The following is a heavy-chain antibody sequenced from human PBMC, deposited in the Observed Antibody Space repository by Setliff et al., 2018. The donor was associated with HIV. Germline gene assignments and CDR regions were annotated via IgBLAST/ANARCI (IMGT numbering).Heavy chain of an antibody. CDR3: ARDGNLIRGHGYFDY. J-gene: IGHJ4*02. CDR1: GFTFSNYA. V-gene: IGHV3-64*02. D-gene: IGHD3-10*01. CDR2: ISTNGGST. Sequence: GGSLRLSCAASGFTFSNYALHWVRQAPGKGLEYVSGISTNGGSTYYADSVKGRFTISRDNSKNTLYLQMGNLRTEDMAVYYCARDGNLIRGHGYFDYRGQGTLVTVSS.